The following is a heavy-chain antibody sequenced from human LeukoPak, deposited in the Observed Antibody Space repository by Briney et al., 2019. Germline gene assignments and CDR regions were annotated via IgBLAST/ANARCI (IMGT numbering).Heavy chain of an antibody. V-gene: IGHV3-74*01. J-gene: IGHJ4*02. D-gene: IGHD2-15*01. Sequence: PGGSLRLSCAASGFTFSSNWMHWVRQAPGKGLAWVSRINSDGSSTNYADSVKGRFTISRDNAKNTLYLQMNSLRAEDTAVYYCAREMVVNPYWGQGTLVTVSS. CDR3: AREMVVNPY. CDR2: INSDGSST. CDR1: GFTFSSNW.